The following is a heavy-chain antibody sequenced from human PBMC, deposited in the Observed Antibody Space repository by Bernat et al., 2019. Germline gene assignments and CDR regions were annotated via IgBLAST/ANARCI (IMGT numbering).Heavy chain of an antibody. Sequence: QVQLVESGGGVVQPGRSLRLSCAASGFTFGSYAMHWVRQAPGKGLEWVAVISYDGSNKYYADSVKGRFTISRDNSKNTLYLQMNSLRAEDTAVYYCARGLGGSWDYWGQGTLVTVSS. J-gene: IGHJ4*02. CDR3: ARGLGGSWDY. D-gene: IGHD3-16*01. CDR1: GFTFGSYA. V-gene: IGHV3-30-3*01. CDR2: ISYDGSNK.